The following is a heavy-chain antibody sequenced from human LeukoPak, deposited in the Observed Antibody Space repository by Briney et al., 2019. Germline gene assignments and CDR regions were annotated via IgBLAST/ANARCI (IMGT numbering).Heavy chain of an antibody. CDR1: GFTFSSYA. V-gene: IGHV3-23*01. D-gene: IGHD3-22*01. J-gene: IGHJ4*02. Sequence: GGSLRLSCAASGFTFSSYAMSWVRQAPGKGLEWVSAISGSGGSTYYADNVKGRFTISRDNSKNTLYLQMNSLRAEDTAVYYCAKDPCESSGYYYQVVELWGQGTLVTVSS. CDR3: AKDPCESSGYYYQVVEL. CDR2: ISGSGGST.